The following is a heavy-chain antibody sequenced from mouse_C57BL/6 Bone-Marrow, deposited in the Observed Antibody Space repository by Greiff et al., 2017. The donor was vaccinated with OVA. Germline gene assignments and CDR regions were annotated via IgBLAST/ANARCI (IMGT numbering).Heavy chain of an antibody. CDR2: INPGSGGT. V-gene: IGHV1-54*01. J-gene: IGHJ3*01. CDR1: GYAFTNYL. D-gene: IGHD4-1*01. CDR3: ARGTGTFAY. Sequence: QVQLQQSGAELVRPGTSVKVSCKASGYAFTNYLIEWVKQRPGQGLEWIGVINPGSGGTNYNGKFKGKATLTADKSSSTAYMQLSSLTSEDSAVYFCARGTGTFAYWGQGTLVTVSA.